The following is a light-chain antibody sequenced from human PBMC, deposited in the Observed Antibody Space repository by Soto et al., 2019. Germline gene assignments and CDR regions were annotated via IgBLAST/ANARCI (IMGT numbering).Light chain of an antibody. V-gene: IGLV3-21*02. J-gene: IGLJ1*01. Sequence: SYELTQPPSVSVAPGQTARITCGGNNIGSESVHWYQQRPGQAPVLVVYDDSDRPSGIPERFSGSNSANTATLTISRVEAGDEAVYYCQVWYSSTDLYVFGSGTKV. CDR2: DDS. CDR3: QVWYSSTDLYV. CDR1: NIGSES.